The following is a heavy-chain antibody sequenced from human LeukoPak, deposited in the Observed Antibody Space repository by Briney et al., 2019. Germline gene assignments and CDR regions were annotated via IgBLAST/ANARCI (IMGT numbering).Heavy chain of an antibody. CDR2: ISISSSDI. CDR1: GFTFITYT. D-gene: IGHD3-10*01. J-gene: IGHJ6*02. CDR3: AREGGFYASGTYHTDYGMDV. Sequence: GGSLRLSCAASGFTFITYTMNWVRQAPGKGLEWVSSISISSSDIFYADSVKGRFTISRDNAKNSLYLQMNSLRAEDTAVYYCAREGGFYASGTYHTDYGMDVWGQGTTVTVSS. V-gene: IGHV3-21*01.